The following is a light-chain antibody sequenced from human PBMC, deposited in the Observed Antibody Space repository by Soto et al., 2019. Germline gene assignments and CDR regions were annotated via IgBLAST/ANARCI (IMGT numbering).Light chain of an antibody. CDR3: QQRSNWPPIT. CDR2: DAS. V-gene: IGKV1-33*01. Sequence: DVQVTQSPSSLFAAVAVRFTITCQATQYISNLLNWFQQKPGKAPKLLIYDASNRATGIPARFSGSVSGTDFTLTISTLEPEDFAVYYCQQRSNWPPITLGQGTRLEI. J-gene: IGKJ5*01. CDR1: QYISNL.